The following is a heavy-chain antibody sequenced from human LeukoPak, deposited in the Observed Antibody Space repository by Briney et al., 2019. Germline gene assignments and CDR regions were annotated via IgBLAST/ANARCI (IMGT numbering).Heavy chain of an antibody. CDR3: ASGVLGYYYDSSGYHNWFDP. J-gene: IGHJ5*02. D-gene: IGHD3-22*01. Sequence: SVTVSFTSSAGTFSLCAISWVRQAPGPGLEWMGGIIPIFGTANYAQKFQGRVTITADESTSTAYMELSSLRSEDTAVSYCASGVLGYYYDSSGYHNWFDPWGQGTLVTVSS. CDR1: AGTFSLCA. CDR2: IIPIFGTA. V-gene: IGHV1-69*01.